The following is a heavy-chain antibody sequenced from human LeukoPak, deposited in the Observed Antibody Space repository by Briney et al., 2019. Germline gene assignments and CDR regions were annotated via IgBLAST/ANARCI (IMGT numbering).Heavy chain of an antibody. V-gene: IGHV1-8*01. J-gene: IGHJ6*02. CDR2: MNPNSGNT. Sequence: ASAKVSCKASGYTFTSYDINWVRQATGQGLEWMGWMNPNSGNTGYVQKFQGRVTMTRNTSISTAYMELSSLRSEDTAVYYCARTDYYGMDVWGQGTTVTVSS. CDR1: GYTFTSYD. CDR3: ARTDYYGMDV.